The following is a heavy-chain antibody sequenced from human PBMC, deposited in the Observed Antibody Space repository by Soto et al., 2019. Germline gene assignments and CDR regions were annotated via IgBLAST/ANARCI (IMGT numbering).Heavy chain of an antibody. V-gene: IGHV4-4*02. J-gene: IGHJ6*02. CDR3: ARDTPGIAVAGTDGMGV. D-gene: IGHD6-19*01. CDR2: IYHSGST. CDR1: GGSISSSNW. Sequence: QVQLQESGPGLVKPSGTLSLTCAVSGGSISSSNWWSWVRQPPGKGLEWIGEIYHSGSTNYNPSHKRRVTISVXXSXNXXSLKLSSATAADTAVYYCARDTPGIAVAGTDGMGVWGQGTTVTVSS.